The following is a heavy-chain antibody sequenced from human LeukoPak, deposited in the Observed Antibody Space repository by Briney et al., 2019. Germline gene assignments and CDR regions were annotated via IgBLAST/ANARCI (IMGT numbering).Heavy chain of an antibody. Sequence: GRSLRLSCAVSGFTFSSYAMHWVRQAPGKGLEWVAVISYDGSNKYYADSVKGRFTISRDNSKNTLYLQMNSLRAEDTAVYYCARDPLPYCSGGSCSRINWFDPWGQGNLVTVSS. CDR1: GFTFSSYA. CDR3: ARDPLPYCSGGSCSRINWFDP. V-gene: IGHV3-30-3*01. D-gene: IGHD2-15*01. CDR2: ISYDGSNK. J-gene: IGHJ5*02.